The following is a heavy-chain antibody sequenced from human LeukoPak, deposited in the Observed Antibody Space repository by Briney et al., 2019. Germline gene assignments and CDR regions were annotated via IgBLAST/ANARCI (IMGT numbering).Heavy chain of an antibody. J-gene: IGHJ5*02. CDR1: GGSISSGGYF. CDR2: IYYSGST. CDR3: ARVVAQHRWGNWFDP. D-gene: IGHD3-16*01. Sequence: SETLSLTCTVSGGSISSGGYFWSWIRQHPGKGLEWIGYIYYSGSTYYNPSLKSRVTISVDTSKNQFSLKLSSVTAADTAEYYCARVVAQHRWGNWFDPWGQGTLVTVSS. V-gene: IGHV4-31*03.